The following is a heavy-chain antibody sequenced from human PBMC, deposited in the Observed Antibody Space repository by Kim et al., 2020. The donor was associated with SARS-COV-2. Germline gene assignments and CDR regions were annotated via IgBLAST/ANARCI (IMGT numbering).Heavy chain of an antibody. J-gene: IGHJ4*02. CDR1: GFTFSNYS. CDR3: ARVSGFWSGFFDY. CDR2: ISSNSSTI. Sequence: GGSLRLSCAASGFTFSNYSMNWVRQAPGKGLEWVSYISSNSSTIYYADSVKGRFTISRDNAKNSLYLQMNSLRDEDTAVYYCARVSGFWSGFFDYWGQGTLVTVSS. V-gene: IGHV3-48*02. D-gene: IGHD3-3*01.